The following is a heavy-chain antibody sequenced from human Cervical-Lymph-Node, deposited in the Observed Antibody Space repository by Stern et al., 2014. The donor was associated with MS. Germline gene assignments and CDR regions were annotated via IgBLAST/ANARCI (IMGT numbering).Heavy chain of an antibody. CDR1: GYAFTDYS. V-gene: IGHV1-2*02. CDR2: IQPNSGDS. CDR3: ASDSHHNPLTGFYWSEKFFDP. J-gene: IGHJ5*02. D-gene: IGHD3-9*01. Sequence: VQLVESGAEVKKTGASVKVSCKASGYAFTDYSIHWVRRAPAQGLEWLGWIQPNSGDSNYAQRFQGRVTMTWDTSISTAYMELNRLRSDDTAVYYCASDSHHNPLTGFYWSEKFFDPWGQGTLVTVSS.